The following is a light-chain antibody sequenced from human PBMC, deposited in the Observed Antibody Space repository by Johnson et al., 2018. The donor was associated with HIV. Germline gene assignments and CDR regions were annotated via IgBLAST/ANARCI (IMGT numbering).Light chain of an antibody. V-gene: IGLV1-51*01. J-gene: IGLJ1*01. CDR2: DNN. Sequence: QSVLTQPPSVSAATGQKVTISCSGSSSNIGNNYVSWYQQLPGTAPKLLIYDNNKRPSGIPDRFSGSKSGATATLDITGLQPGDEADYYCGTWDNSLNVYVFGTGTKVTVL. CDR3: GTWDNSLNVYV. CDR1: SSNIGNNY.